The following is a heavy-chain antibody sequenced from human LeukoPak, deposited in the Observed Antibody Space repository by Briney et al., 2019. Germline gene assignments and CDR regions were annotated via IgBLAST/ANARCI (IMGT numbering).Heavy chain of an antibody. Sequence: GRSLRLSCAASAFSFSSFAMHRVRQAPGKGPEWVAVIAYDGNNEHYGDSVKGRFTISRDNSKNTLFLHMNSLRPEDTAVYYCARGEGSGSWLIDYWGQGTLVTVSS. CDR3: ARGEGSGSWLIDY. CDR1: AFSFSSFA. D-gene: IGHD3-10*01. V-gene: IGHV3-30-3*01. J-gene: IGHJ4*02. CDR2: IAYDGNNE.